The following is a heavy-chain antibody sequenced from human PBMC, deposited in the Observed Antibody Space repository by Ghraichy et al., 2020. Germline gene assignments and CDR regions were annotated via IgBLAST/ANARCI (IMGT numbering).Heavy chain of an antibody. D-gene: IGHD2-2*01. V-gene: IGHV4-61*02. J-gene: IGHJ4*02. CDR3: ARSIVVEPAARHLQFDY. CDR2: LRSGGST. CDR1: GGSISSGNYF. Sequence: SETLSLTCTVSGGSISSGNYFWNWIRQPAGKGLEWIRRLRSGGSTNYSSSLKSRVTMSLDPSKNQFSLKMTSVSAADTAVYFCARSIVVEPAARHLQFDYWGQGSLLTVSS.